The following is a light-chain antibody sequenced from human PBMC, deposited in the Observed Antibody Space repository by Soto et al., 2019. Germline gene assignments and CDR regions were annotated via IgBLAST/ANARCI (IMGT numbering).Light chain of an antibody. CDR2: LGS. CDR3: MQTLQTPYT. Sequence: DIVMTQSPLSLPVTPGEPASISCRSSQSLLYGAGYMYVDWYLQKPGQPPQLLIFLGSNRASGVHDRFSGSVSGTYFTLKINKVETEDVGVYYCMQTLQTPYTFGQGTKLEI. V-gene: IGKV2-28*01. CDR1: QSLLYGAGYMY. J-gene: IGKJ2*01.